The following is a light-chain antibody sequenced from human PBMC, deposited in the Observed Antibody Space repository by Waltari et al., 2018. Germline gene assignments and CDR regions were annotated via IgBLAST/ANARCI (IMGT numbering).Light chain of an antibody. J-gene: IGLJ1*01. CDR2: DVS. CDR3: SSYTSSSTLV. V-gene: IGLV2-14*03. CDR1: SSDVGGYNY. Sequence: QSALTQPASVSGSPGQSITISCTGTSSDVGGYNYVSWYQQHPGKAPKLMICDVSNRPSGVSIRFSGSKSGNTASLTISGLQAEDEADYYCSSYTSSSTLVFGTGTKVTVL.